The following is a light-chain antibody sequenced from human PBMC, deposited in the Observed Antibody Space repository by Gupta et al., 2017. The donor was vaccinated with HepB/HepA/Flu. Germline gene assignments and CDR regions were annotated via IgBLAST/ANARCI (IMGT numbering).Light chain of an antibody. CDR2: GAS. V-gene: IGKV3-20*01. Sequence: EIVLTQSPGTLSLSPGESVTLSCRASQTIRNSFLAWYQQKPGQTHRLLIHGASNRATGIPDRFWGSGSGTDFTLTISRLEPEDFAIYYCQYYGDSPPITFGPGTRLEI. CDR3: QYYGDSPPIT. J-gene: IGKJ5*01. CDR1: QTIRNSF.